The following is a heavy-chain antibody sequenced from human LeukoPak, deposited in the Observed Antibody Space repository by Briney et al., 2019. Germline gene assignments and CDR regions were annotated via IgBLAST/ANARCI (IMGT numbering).Heavy chain of an antibody. V-gene: IGHV3-23*01. CDR2: ISVDGHST. CDR3: VKGVQYSGNYYTFDY. CDR1: GFTFSSYA. J-gene: IGHJ4*02. D-gene: IGHD1-26*01. Sequence: PGGSLRLSCSASGFTFSSYAMNWVRQAPGEGLEWVSTISVDGHSTYYADSVKGRFTISRDNSKNTLYLQMSSLRAEDTAIYYCVKGVQYSGNYYTFDYWGQGTLVTVSS.